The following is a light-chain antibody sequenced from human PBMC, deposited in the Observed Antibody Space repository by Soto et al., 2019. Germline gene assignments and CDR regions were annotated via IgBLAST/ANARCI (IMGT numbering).Light chain of an antibody. CDR3: SSYTSSSTVI. V-gene: IGLV2-14*01. CDR1: SSDIGGYSY. Sequence: QSALTQPASVSGSPGQSISISCTGTSSDIGGYSYVSWYQQHPGKAPKLFIYKVTNRPSGVSNRLSGSKSGNTASLTISGLQAEDEADYYCSSYTSSSTVIFGGGTKLTVL. J-gene: IGLJ2*01. CDR2: KVT.